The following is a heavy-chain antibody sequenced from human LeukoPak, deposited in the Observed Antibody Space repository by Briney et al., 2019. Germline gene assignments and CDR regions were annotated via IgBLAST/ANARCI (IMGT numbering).Heavy chain of an antibody. CDR1: GFTFSSYG. Sequence: GGSLRLSCAASGFTFSSYGMHWVRQAPGKGLEWVAVIWYDGSNKYYADSVKGRFTISRDNSKNTLYPQMNSLRAEDTAVYYCARDYIRWLRSGGYFDYWGQGTLVTVSS. V-gene: IGHV3-33*01. J-gene: IGHJ4*02. CDR2: IWYDGSNK. CDR3: ARDYIRWLRSGGYFDY. D-gene: IGHD5-12*01.